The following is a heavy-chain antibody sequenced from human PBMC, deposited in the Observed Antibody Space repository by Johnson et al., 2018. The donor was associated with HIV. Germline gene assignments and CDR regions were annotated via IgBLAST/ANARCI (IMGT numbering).Heavy chain of an antibody. CDR1: GFTFSSSW. J-gene: IGHJ3*02. D-gene: IGHD6-13*01. Sequence: VQLVESGGGLVQPGGSLRLSCAASGFTFSSSWMSWVRQAPGKGLEWVANIKQDGSETYDVDSVKGRCTISRDNAKNSLYLQMNSLRAEDTAVYYCAREGAAAGPTDAFDIWGQGTMVTVSS. CDR2: IKQDGSET. CDR3: AREGAAAGPTDAFDI. V-gene: IGHV3-7*01.